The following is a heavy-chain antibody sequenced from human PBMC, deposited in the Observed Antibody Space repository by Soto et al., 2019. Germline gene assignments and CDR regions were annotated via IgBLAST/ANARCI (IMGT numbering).Heavy chain of an antibody. J-gene: IGHJ5*02. D-gene: IGHD6-13*01. CDR2: ILHDGSNK. CDR3: ARHPERIAQIGWFDP. CDR1: GFTFGHYA. V-gene: IGHV3-30-3*01. Sequence: PGGSLRLSCAVSGFTFGHYAMHWVRQAPGKGLEWVALILHDGSNKYYGDSVKGRFTNSRDNAKNSLYLQMNSLRAEDTSVYYCARHPERIAQIGWFDPWGQGTLVTVSS.